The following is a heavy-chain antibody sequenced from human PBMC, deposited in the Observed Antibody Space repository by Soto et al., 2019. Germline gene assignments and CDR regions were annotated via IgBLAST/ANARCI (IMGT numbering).Heavy chain of an antibody. D-gene: IGHD2-2*01. J-gene: IGHJ5*02. V-gene: IGHV6-1*01. Sequence: QTLSLTCAISGDSVSSITAAWNWIRQSPSRGLEWLGRTYYKSKWYNDYAVSVKSRITINPDTSKNQFSLQLNSVTPEDTAVYYCVRERKYQLLSWYWFDPWGQGTLVTVSS. CDR2: TYYKSKWYN. CDR1: GDSVSSITAA. CDR3: VRERKYQLLSWYWFDP.